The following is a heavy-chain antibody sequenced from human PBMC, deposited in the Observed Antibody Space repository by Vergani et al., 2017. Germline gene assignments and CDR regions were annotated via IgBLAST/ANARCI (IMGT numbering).Heavy chain of an antibody. CDR1: GFSVSSSGVG. J-gene: IGHJ4*02. CDR2: LYWNDDK. Sequence: QITLKESGPTLVKPTQTLTLTCTVSGFSVSSSGVGVAWIRQPPGKALECLAILYWNDDKRYSPSLMGRLTIAKDTSRNQVVLTSTNIDPVDTATYYCGHRNIWDDNYEYFDYWGPGTLVTVSS. CDR3: GHRNIWDDNYEYFDY. D-gene: IGHD4-11*01. V-gene: IGHV2-5*01.